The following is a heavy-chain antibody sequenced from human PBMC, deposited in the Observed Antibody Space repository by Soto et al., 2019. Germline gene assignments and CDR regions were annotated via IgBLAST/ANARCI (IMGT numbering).Heavy chain of an antibody. CDR3: VREGDYSDNNGYPLFDY. D-gene: IGHD3-22*01. CDR1: GASMSNYY. J-gene: IGHJ4*02. CDR2: IFGSGET. V-gene: IGHV4-4*07. Sequence: QVQLQESGPGLLKPSENLSLTCTVSGASMSNYYWSWIRQPAGKGLEWIGRIFGSGETYYNPSLKSRVILSVDLSKSQFSLELTSVTAADTAVYFCVREGDYSDNNGYPLFDYWGQGTLVTVSP.